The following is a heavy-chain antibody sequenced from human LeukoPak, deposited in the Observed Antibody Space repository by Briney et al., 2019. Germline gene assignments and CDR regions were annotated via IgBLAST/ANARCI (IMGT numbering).Heavy chain of an antibody. J-gene: IGHJ6*02. CDR1: GYTLTELS. Sequence: ASVKVSCKVSGYTLTELSMHWVRQAPGKGLEWMGGFDPEDGETIYAQKFQGRVTMTEDTSTDTAYMELSSLRSEDTAVYYCATPYCSSTSCYPNSYYYYGMDVWGQGTTVTVSS. V-gene: IGHV1-24*01. CDR3: ATPYCSSTSCYPNSYYYYGMDV. CDR2: FDPEDGET. D-gene: IGHD2-2*01.